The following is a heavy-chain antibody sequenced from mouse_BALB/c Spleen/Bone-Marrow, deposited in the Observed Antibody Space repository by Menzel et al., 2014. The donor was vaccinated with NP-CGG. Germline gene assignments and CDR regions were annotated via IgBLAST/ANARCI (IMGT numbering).Heavy chain of an antibody. V-gene: IGHV3-6*02. J-gene: IGHJ2*01. CDR1: GYSITNNYY. Sequence: VQLKEPGPGLVIPSQSLSLTCSVTGYSITNNYYWNWIRQFPGNKLEWMGYIKYDSTNNYNPSLKNRISITRDTSKNQFFLKLNSVTTEDTATYYCARDDGSTYGGDYFDYWGQGTTLTVSS. D-gene: IGHD1-1*01. CDR3: ARDDGSTYGGDYFDY. CDR2: IKYDSTN.